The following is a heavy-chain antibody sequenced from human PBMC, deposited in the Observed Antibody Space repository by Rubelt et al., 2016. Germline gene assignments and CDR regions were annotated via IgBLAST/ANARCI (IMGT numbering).Heavy chain of an antibody. J-gene: IGHJ6*02. V-gene: IGHV1-3*01. CDR3: ARDEDV. Sequence: QVQLVQSGSELKKPGASVKVSCKASGHTLTGFVINWVRQAPGQGLEWMGWISAANDNTRYSEKFQGRITITKEQSSSTAYMDLSSRTDEDTAGYYCARDEDVWGQGTTVTVSS. CDR2: ISAANDNT. CDR1: GHTLTGFV.